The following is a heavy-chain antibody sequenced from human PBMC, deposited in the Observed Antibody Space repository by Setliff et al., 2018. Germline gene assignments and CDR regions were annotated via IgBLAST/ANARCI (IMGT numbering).Heavy chain of an antibody. CDR1: DDSISSRHYY. V-gene: IGHV4-61*09. J-gene: IGHJ6*03. CDR3: ARMSGFQYMDV. Sequence: TLSLTCTVSDDSISSRHYYWSWIRQPAGKGLEWLGQIYTSCSTNYNPSLKGRATLSIDASKRQFSLKLTSVTAADTAVYYCARMSGFQYMDVWGKGTTGTSP. CDR2: IYTSCST. D-gene: IGHD3-3*01.